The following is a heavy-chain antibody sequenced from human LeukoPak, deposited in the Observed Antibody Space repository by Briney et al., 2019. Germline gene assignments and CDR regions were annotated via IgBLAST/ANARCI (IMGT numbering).Heavy chain of an antibody. J-gene: IGHJ5*02. V-gene: IGHV3-30*18. CDR1: GFTFSSYG. D-gene: IGHD3-22*01. CDR2: ISYDGSNK. CDR3: ANEGYDSSGYYP. Sequence: PGGSLRLSCAASGFTFSSYGMHWVRQAPGKGLEWVAVISYDGSNKYYADSVKGRFTISRDNSKNTLYLQMNSLRAEDTAVYYCANEGYDSSGYYPWGQGTLVTVSS.